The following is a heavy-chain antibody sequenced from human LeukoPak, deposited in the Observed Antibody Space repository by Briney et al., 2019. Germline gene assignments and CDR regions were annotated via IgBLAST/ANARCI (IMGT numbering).Heavy chain of an antibody. Sequence: PSETLSLTCTVAGDSLNNYYWSWIRQPAGKGLEWIGRIHINGNTNYNPSLDSRVTISLDTSKNQFSLNLSSVTAADTAVYYCARELMTTVENYYYYYMDVWGKGTTVTISS. D-gene: IGHD4-23*01. CDR1: GDSLNNYY. CDR2: IHINGNT. V-gene: IGHV4-4*07. CDR3: ARELMTTVENYYYYYMDV. J-gene: IGHJ6*03.